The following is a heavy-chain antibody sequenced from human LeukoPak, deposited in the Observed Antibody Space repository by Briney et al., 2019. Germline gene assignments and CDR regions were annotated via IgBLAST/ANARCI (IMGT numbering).Heavy chain of an antibody. CDR2: IYPGDSDI. CDR1: GYRFTSHW. D-gene: IGHD3-3*01. Sequence: GESLKISCKGSGYRFTSHWIGWVRQMPGRGREWMGIIYPGDSDIRYRPSFQGQVTITADKSISTAYLQWSSLKASDSGVYYCVRRAMTGGFWSGYLNWFDPWGQGTLVTVSS. V-gene: IGHV5-51*01. CDR3: VRRAMTGGFWSGYLNWFDP. J-gene: IGHJ5*02.